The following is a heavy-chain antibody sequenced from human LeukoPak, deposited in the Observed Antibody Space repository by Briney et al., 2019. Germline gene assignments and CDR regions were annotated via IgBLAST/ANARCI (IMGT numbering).Heavy chain of an antibody. D-gene: IGHD3-22*01. Sequence: GGSLRLSCAASGFTFSSYAMSWVRQAPGKGLEWVSAISGSGGSTYYADSVKGRFTISRDNAKNSLYLQMNSLRAEDTAVYYCARAYYDSSGYLDPWGQGTLVTVSS. CDR1: GFTFSSYA. CDR2: ISGSGGST. J-gene: IGHJ5*02. V-gene: IGHV3-23*01. CDR3: ARAYYDSSGYLDP.